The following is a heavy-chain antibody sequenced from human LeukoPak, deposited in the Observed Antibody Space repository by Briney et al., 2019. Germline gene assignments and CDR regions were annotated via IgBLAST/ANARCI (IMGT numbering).Heavy chain of an antibody. J-gene: IGHJ4*02. V-gene: IGHV3-23*01. Sequence: GGSLRLSCAASGLTFSGYAMSWVRQAPGKGLEWVSSITGSSASTYYADSVKGRFTISRDNSKNTLYLQMNSLRAEDTAVYFCAKLDYYDTHWGQGTLVTVSS. D-gene: IGHD3-22*01. CDR2: ITGSSAST. CDR1: GLTFSGYA. CDR3: AKLDYYDTH.